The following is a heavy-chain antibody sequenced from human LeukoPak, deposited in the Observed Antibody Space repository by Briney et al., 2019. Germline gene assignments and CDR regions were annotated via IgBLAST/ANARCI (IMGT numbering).Heavy chain of an antibody. Sequence: ASVKVSCKASGYTFTSYGISWVRQAPGRGLEWMGWISAYNGNTNYAQKLQGRVTMTTDTSTSTAYMELRSLRSDDTAVYYCARHPDITIIRGADFDNWGQGTLVTVSS. CDR1: GYTFTSYG. CDR3: ARHPDITIIRGADFDN. D-gene: IGHD3-10*01. V-gene: IGHV1-18*01. J-gene: IGHJ4*02. CDR2: ISAYNGNT.